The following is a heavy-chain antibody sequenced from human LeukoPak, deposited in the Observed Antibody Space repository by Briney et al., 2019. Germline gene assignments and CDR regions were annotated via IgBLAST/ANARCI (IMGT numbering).Heavy chain of an antibody. CDR3: AKGGSGWSQHY. V-gene: IGHV3-30*18. Sequence: QPGRSLRLSCAASGFTFSNSGMHWVRQAPGKGLEWVAIISYDGSNKYYADSVKGRFTISRDNSKNTLHLQMNSLRAEDTAVYYCAKGGSGWSQHYWGQGTLVTVSS. J-gene: IGHJ4*02. D-gene: IGHD6-19*01. CDR1: GFTFSNSG. CDR2: ISYDGSNK.